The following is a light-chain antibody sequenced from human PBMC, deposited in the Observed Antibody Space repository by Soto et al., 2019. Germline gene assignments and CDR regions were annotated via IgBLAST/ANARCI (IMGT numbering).Light chain of an antibody. V-gene: IGKV3-20*01. J-gene: IGKJ4*01. CDR1: QSVSSSY. CDR3: HQYDSTPLT. CDR2: GAS. Sequence: EIVWTRSPGTLSLSPWEISTLSCRAGQSVSSSYLGWYQQKPGQAPRLLIYGASSRPTGIPDRFSGSGSGTDFTLTISRLESEDFAVYYCHQYDSTPLTFGEGTKVEIK.